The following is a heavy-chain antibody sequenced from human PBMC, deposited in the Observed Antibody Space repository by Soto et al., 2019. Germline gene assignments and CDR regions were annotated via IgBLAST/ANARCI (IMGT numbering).Heavy chain of an antibody. CDR2: IYYSGST. Sequence: SETLSLTCTVSGGSISSGGYYWSWIRQHPGKGLEWIGYIYYSGSTYYNPSLKSRVTISVDTSKNQFSLKLSSVTAADTAVYYCARYGGSSTIPPGWYFDYWGQGTLVTVS. V-gene: IGHV4-31*03. CDR1: GGSISSGGYY. D-gene: IGHD2-15*01. CDR3: ARYGGSSTIPPGWYFDY. J-gene: IGHJ4*02.